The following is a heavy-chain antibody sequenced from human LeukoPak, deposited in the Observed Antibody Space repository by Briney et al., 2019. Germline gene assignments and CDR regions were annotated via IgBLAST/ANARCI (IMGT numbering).Heavy chain of an antibody. V-gene: IGHV4-4*07. J-gene: IGHJ4*02. Sequence: SETLSLTCTVSGGSISSYHWSWIRQPAGQGLEWIGRILTGGNTNYNPSLKSRVTMSGDRSKNQFSLKLSSVTAADTAVYYCARVGDSATYFDYWGQGTLVTVSS. D-gene: IGHD2-21*02. CDR2: ILTGGNT. CDR1: GGSISSYH. CDR3: ARVGDSATYFDY.